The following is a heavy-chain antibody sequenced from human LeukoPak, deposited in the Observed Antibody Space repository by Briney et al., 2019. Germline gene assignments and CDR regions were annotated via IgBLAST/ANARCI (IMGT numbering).Heavy chain of an antibody. CDR3: ARVKVYCTNGVCYTRFDY. Sequence: SETPSLTCAVYGGSFSGYYWSWIRQPPGKGLEWIGEINHSGSTNYNPSLKSRVTISVDTSKNQFSLKLSSVTAADTAVYYCARVKVYCTNGVCYTRFDYWGQGTLVTVPS. CDR2: INHSGST. V-gene: IGHV4-34*01. J-gene: IGHJ4*02. D-gene: IGHD2-8*01. CDR1: GGSFSGYY.